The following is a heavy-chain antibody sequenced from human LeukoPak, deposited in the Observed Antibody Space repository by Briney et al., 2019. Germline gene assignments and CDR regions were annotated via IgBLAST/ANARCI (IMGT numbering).Heavy chain of an antibody. V-gene: IGHV3-21*01. CDR3: ARDGRCGGDWYAS. Sequence: GGSLRLSCAASGFSFSSYTMNWVRQAPGKGLEWVSIISSSSSYIYYADSVKGRFTVSRDNAKNALYLQMNSLRVEDTAVYYCARDGRCGGDWYASWGRRTLVTVSS. D-gene: IGHD2-21*02. CDR1: GFSFSSYT. J-gene: IGHJ4*02. CDR2: ISSSSSYI.